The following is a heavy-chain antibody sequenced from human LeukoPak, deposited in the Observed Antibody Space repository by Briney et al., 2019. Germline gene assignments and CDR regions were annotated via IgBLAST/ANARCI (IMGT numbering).Heavy chain of an antibody. J-gene: IGHJ4*02. V-gene: IGHV3-48*03. CDR3: ARESGYAVGDF. CDR1: GFTFSSYE. Sequence: GGSLRLSCAASGFTFSSYEMNWVRQAPGKGLEWVSYISSSGSTIYYADSVKGRFIISKDTSKNTLYLQMNNLRADDTAVYCCARESGYAVGDFWGQGTLVTVSS. CDR2: ISSSGSTI. D-gene: IGHD5-12*01.